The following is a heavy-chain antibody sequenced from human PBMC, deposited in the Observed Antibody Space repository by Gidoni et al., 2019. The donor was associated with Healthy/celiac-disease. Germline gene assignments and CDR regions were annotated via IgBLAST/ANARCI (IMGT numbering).Heavy chain of an antibody. J-gene: IGHJ2*01. CDR3: ARVWFGHYWYFDL. V-gene: IGHV4-59*01. Sequence: QVQLQESGPGLVKPSETLSLTCTVSGGSISSYYWSWIRQPPGKGLEWIGYIYYSGSTNYNPSLKSRVTISVDTSKNQFSLKLSSVTAADTAVYYCARVWFGHYWYFDLWGRGTLVTVSS. D-gene: IGHD3-10*01. CDR2: IYYSGST. CDR1: GGSISSYY.